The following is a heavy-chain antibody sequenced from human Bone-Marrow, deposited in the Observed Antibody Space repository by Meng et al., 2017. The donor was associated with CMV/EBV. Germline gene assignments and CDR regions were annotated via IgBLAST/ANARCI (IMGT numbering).Heavy chain of an antibody. CDR2: IYYSGST. J-gene: IGHJ6*02. Sequence: SISSGGYYWSWIRQHPGKGLEWIGYIYYSGSTYYNPSLKSRVTISVDTSKNQFSLKLSSVTAADTAVYYCARRLTYYDFWSGFMDVWGQGTTVTVSS. V-gene: IGHV4-31*02. CDR1: SISSGGYY. D-gene: IGHD3-3*01. CDR3: ARRLTYYDFWSGFMDV.